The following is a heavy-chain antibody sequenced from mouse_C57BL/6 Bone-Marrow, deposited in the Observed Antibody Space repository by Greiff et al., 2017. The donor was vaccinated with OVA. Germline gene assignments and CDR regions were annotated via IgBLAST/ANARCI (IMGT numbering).Heavy chain of an antibody. CDR2: IYPRSGHT. CDR3: ASEGPYYFDY. V-gene: IGHV1-81*01. Sequence: VKLVESGAELARPGASVKLSCKASGYTFTSYGISWVKQRPGQGLEWIGEIYPRSGHTYYNEKYKGKATLTAYKSSSTAYMELRSLTSEDSAVYFAASEGPYYFDYCGQGTTLTVSS. J-gene: IGHJ2*01. CDR1: GYTFTSYG.